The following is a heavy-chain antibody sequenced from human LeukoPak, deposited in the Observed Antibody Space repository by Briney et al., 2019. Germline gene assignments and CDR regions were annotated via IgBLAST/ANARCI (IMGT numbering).Heavy chain of an antibody. CDR3: ARYYSGSGSFDY. D-gene: IGHD3-10*01. CDR2: IKQDGSEK. J-gene: IGHJ4*02. V-gene: IGHV3-7*01. CDR1: GFTFSSYW. Sequence: GESLRLSCAASGFTFSSYWMSWVRQAPGKGLEWVANIKQDGSEKYYVDSVKGRFIISRDNAKNSLYLQMNSLRAEDTALYYCARYYSGSGSFDYWGQGTLVTVSS.